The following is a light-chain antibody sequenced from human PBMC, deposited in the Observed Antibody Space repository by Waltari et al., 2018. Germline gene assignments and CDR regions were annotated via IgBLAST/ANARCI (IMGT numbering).Light chain of an antibody. CDR2: RND. J-gene: IGLJ2*01. CDR1: SSNIGSDY. V-gene: IGLV1-47*01. CDR3: AAWDDSLSASL. Sequence: QSVLTQPPSVSGTPGPRVTISCSGTSSNIGSDYVYWFPHLPGTAPKLLIYRNDERPAVVPDRFSGSKSGTSASRAISGLRSEDEADYYCAAWDDSLSASLFGGGTKVTVL.